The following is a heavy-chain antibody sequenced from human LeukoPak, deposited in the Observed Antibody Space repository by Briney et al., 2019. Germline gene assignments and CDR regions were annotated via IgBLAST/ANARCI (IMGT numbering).Heavy chain of an antibody. Sequence: ASVKVSCKVSGYTFTDYYMHWVQQAPGKGLEWMGLVDPEDGETIYAEKFQGRVTITTDTSTSTAYMELRSLRSDDTAVYYCARVHYLGTNGVRHHDAFDIWGQGTMVTVSS. CDR2: VDPEDGET. CDR1: GYTFTDYY. CDR3: ARVHYLGTNGVRHHDAFDI. V-gene: IGHV1-69-2*01. J-gene: IGHJ3*02. D-gene: IGHD2-8*01.